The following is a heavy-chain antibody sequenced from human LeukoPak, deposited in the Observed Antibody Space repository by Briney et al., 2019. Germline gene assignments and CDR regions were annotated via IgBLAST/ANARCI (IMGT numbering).Heavy chain of an antibody. CDR3: ARGPYYDILTGYSAFDY. V-gene: IGHV4-59*01. D-gene: IGHD3-9*01. J-gene: IGHJ4*02. Sequence: SETLSLTCTVSGGSISSYYWSWIRQPPGKGLEWIGYIYYSGSTNYNPSLKSRVTISVDTSKNQFSLKLSSVTAADTAVYYCARGPYYDILTGYSAFDYWGQGTLVTVSS. CDR2: IYYSGST. CDR1: GGSISSYY.